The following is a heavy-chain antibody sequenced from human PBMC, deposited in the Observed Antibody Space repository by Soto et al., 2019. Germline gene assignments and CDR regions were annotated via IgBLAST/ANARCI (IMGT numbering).Heavy chain of an antibody. D-gene: IGHD2-21*01. CDR2: ISYDGSNK. Sequence: QVQLVESGGGVVQPGRSLRLSCAASGFTFSSYGMHWVRQAPGKGLEWVAVISYDGSNKYYADSVKGRFTISRDNSKNTLYLQMNSLRAEDTAVYYCAKDYGFSPKNCGGDCALPGYFDYWGQGTLVTVSS. J-gene: IGHJ4*02. CDR1: GFTFSSYG. CDR3: AKDYGFSPKNCGGDCALPGYFDY. V-gene: IGHV3-30*18.